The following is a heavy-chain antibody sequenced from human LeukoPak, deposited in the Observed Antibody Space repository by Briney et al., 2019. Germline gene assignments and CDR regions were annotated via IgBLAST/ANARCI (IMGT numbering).Heavy chain of an antibody. D-gene: IGHD1-26*01. CDR1: GFTLSSPW. Sequence: PGGTLRLSSVASGFTLSSPWMHWVRQGPGHGLVWVSRIKSDGRSTNYADSVKGRFTMSRDDAKNTLYLQMNSLRAEDTAVYYCASGGTPPEALGDTFDIWGEGTLVTVSS. V-gene: IGHV3-74*01. CDR2: IKSDGRST. J-gene: IGHJ3*02. CDR3: ASGGTPPEALGDTFDI.